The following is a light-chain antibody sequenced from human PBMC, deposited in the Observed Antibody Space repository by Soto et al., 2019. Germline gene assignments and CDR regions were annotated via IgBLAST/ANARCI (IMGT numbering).Light chain of an antibody. J-gene: IGKJ1*01. CDR2: KVS. CDR3: QQYNSYSWT. Sequence: DIQMTQSPSTLSASVGDRVTITCRTSQSLNNWLAWYQQKPGNAPKLLIYKVSNLESGVPSRFSGSGSGTEFTLTISSLQPDDFATYYCQQYNSYSWTFGQGTKVEIK. CDR1: QSLNNW. V-gene: IGKV1-5*03.